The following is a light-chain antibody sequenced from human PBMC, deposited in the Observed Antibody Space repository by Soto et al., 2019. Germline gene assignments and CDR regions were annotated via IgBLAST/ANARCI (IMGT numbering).Light chain of an antibody. Sequence: DIQMTQSPFSLSASVADRVTITCRASQGISSYLGWYQQKPGKAPNLLIYDASTLHSGVPSRFSGSGSGTEFTLTISSLQTDDFSTYYCQQYHSYWTFGQGTKVDIK. CDR2: DAS. CDR3: QQYHSYWT. J-gene: IGKJ1*01. CDR1: QGISSY. V-gene: IGKV1-9*01.